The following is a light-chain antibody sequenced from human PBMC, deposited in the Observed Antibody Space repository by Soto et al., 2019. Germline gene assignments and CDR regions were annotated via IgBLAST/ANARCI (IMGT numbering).Light chain of an antibody. CDR2: DAS. V-gene: IGKV1-5*01. CDR1: QSISNW. Sequence: SQSISNWLAWYQVKPGKAPKVLIYDASTLQRGVPSRFSGTGSGTEFTLTISSLQPDDFATYYCQQRTFGQGTKVDIK. J-gene: IGKJ1*01. CDR3: QQRT.